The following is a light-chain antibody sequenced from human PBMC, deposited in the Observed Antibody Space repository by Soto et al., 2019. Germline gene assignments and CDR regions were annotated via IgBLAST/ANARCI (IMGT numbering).Light chain of an antibody. V-gene: IGKV3-11*01. Sequence: EIVLTQYPATLSLSPGERATLSCRASQSVSSYLAWYQQKPGQAPRLLIYDASNRATGIPARFSGSGSGTDFTLTIGSLEPEDFAVYYCQQRRNWPITFGQGTRLEI. CDR2: DAS. CDR3: QQRRNWPIT. J-gene: IGKJ5*01. CDR1: QSVSSY.